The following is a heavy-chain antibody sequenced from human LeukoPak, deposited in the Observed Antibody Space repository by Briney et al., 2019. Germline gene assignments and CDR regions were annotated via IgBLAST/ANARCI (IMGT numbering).Heavy chain of an antibody. J-gene: IGHJ6*02. CDR1: GGSINCYY. V-gene: IGHV4-59*01. D-gene: IGHD3-22*01. Sequence: SETLSLTCTVSGGSINCYYWSWIRQPPGKGLEWIGYNYYSGSTNYNPSLKSRVTISVDTSKNQFSLKLSSVTAADTAVYYCASFDRGYYYAMDVWGQGTTVTVSS. CDR2: NYYSGST. CDR3: ASFDRGYYYAMDV.